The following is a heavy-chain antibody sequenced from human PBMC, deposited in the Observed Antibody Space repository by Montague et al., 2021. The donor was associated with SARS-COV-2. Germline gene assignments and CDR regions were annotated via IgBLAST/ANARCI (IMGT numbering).Heavy chain of an antibody. J-gene: IGHJ6*02. D-gene: IGHD3-3*01. Sequence: SLRLSCAASGFTFRSYWMHWVRQAPGKGLVWVSRINSDGSSTGYADSVKGRFTISRDNAKNTLYLQMNSLRAEDTAVYYCAGSIGDFWSGYEDDYSAMGVWGQGTTVTVSS. CDR3: AGSIGDFWSGYEDDYSAMGV. CDR2: INSDGSST. CDR1: GFTFRSYW. V-gene: IGHV3-74*01.